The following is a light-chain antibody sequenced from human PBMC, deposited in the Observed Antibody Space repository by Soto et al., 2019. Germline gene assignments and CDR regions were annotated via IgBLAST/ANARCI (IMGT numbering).Light chain of an antibody. J-gene: IGLJ2*01. V-gene: IGLV2-11*01. CDR1: SSDVGGYNY. Sequence: QSALTQPRSVSGSPGQSVTISCTGTSSDVGGYNYVSWYQQHPGKAPKLMIYDVSKRPSGVPDRFSGSKSGNTASLTISGSQAEYEAEYYCCSYAGSYSVVFGAGTKLTVL. CDR2: DVS. CDR3: CSYAGSYSVV.